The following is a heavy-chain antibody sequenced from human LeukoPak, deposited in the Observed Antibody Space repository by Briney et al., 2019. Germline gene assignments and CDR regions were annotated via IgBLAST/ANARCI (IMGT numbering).Heavy chain of an antibody. CDR3: ASDGITMMEGFDP. CDR2: IYTSGST. Sequence: SETLSLTCTVSGGSISSYYWSWIRQPPGKGLEWIGYIYTSGSTNYNPSLKSRVTISVDTSKNQFSLKLSSVTAADTAVYYCASDGITMMEGFDPWGQGTLVTVSS. J-gene: IGHJ5*02. CDR1: GGSISSYY. D-gene: IGHD3-22*01. V-gene: IGHV4-4*09.